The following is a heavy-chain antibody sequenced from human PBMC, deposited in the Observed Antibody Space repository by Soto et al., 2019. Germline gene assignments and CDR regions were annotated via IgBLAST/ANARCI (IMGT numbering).Heavy chain of an antibody. V-gene: IGHV1-69*12. CDR1: GGTFSTYA. CDR2: IIPMFGTA. J-gene: IGHJ4*02. D-gene: IGHD5-18*01. CDR3: ASGIQLWLRRINNGYSG. Sequence: QVQLVQTGPEVKKPESSVKVSCKAPGGTFSTYAISWVRQAPGQGLEWMGGIIPMFGTANYAQRFQDRVTITADESTITVYMELSRLRSEDTAVYFCASGIQLWLRRINNGYSGWGQGTLVTVSS.